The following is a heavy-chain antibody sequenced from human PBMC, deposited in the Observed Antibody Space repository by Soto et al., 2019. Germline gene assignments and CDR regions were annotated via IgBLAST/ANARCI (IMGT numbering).Heavy chain of an antibody. D-gene: IGHD5-18*01. V-gene: IGHV1-69*13. Sequence: GASVKVSCKASGGTFSSYAISWVRQAPGQGLEWMGGIIPIFGTANYAQKFQGRVTITADESTSTAYMELSSLRSEDTAVYYCARVDTAMVHFDYWGQGTLVTVSS. CDR3: ARVDTAMVHFDY. CDR1: GGTFSSYA. CDR2: IIPIFGTA. J-gene: IGHJ4*02.